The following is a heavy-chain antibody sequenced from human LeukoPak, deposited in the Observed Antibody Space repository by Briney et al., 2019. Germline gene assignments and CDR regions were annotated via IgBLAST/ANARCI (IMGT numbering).Heavy chain of an antibody. J-gene: IGHJ4*02. Sequence: PGGSLRLSCAASGFTFGNSWVHWVRQAPGKGLVWVSLINADGSTATYADSVKGRFTISRDNAKNSLYLQMNSLRAEDTAMYYCARDSAGNDYWGQGTLVTVSS. CDR3: ARDSAGNDY. D-gene: IGHD6-13*01. CDR2: INADGSTA. V-gene: IGHV3-74*01. CDR1: GFTFGNSW.